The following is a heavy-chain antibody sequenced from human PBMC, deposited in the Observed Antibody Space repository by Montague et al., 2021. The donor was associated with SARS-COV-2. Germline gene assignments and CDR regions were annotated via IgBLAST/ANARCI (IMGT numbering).Heavy chain of an antibody. D-gene: IGHD3-10*01. Sequence: SETLSLTCAVYGGSFSGYYWSWIRQPPGKGLEWMGESNHSGSTNYNPSLKSRVTVSVDTSKNQYSLQLSSVTAADTATYYCAGGLVGLLRCGEKDLGGNWFDPWGQGTLVTVSS. V-gene: IGHV4-34*01. CDR2: SNHSGST. J-gene: IGHJ5*02. CDR1: GGSFSGYY. CDR3: AGGLVGLLRCGEKDLGGNWFDP.